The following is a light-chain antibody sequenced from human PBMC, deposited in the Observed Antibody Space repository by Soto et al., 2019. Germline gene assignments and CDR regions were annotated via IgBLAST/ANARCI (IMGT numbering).Light chain of an antibody. CDR1: SGSIVSNY. V-gene: IGLV6-57*02. J-gene: IGLJ2*01. Sequence: NFMLTQPHSVSESPGKTVTISCTGSSGSIVSNYVQWYQQRPGSAPTTVIYKDDQRPSGVPDRFSGSIDSSSNSASLTISGLKTEDGADYYCQSYDSSNHVVFGGGTKLTVL. CDR2: KDD. CDR3: QSYDSSNHVV.